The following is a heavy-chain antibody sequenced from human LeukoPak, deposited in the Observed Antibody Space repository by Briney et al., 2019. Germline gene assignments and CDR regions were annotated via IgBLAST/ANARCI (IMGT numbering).Heavy chain of an antibody. CDR3: ATGGGYYDSSGHLEPFGY. CDR1: GYTFTSYG. J-gene: IGHJ4*02. Sequence: WASVKVSCKASGYTFTSYGISWVRQAPGQGLEWMGWISAYNGNTNYAQKLQGRVTMTTDTSTSTAYMELRSLRSDDTAVYYCATGGGYYDSSGHLEPFGYWGQGTLVTVSS. CDR2: ISAYNGNT. D-gene: IGHD3-22*01. V-gene: IGHV1-18*01.